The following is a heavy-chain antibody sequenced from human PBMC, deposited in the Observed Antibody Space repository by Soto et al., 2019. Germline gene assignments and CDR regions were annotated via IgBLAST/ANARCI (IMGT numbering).Heavy chain of an antibody. CDR1: GCTFSSYD. V-gene: IGHV3-13*01. Sequence: GGSLRLSCAASGCTFSSYDMHWVRQATGKGLEWVSAIGTAGDTYYPGSVKGLFTISRENAKNSLYLQMNSLRAGDTAVYYCARAPYYYGSGSYYDPFPFDYWGQGTLVTVSS. CDR3: ARAPYYYGSGSYYDPFPFDY. CDR2: IGTAGDT. J-gene: IGHJ4*02. D-gene: IGHD3-10*01.